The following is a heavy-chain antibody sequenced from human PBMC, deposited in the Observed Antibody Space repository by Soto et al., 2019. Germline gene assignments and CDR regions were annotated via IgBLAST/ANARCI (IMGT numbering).Heavy chain of an antibody. J-gene: IGHJ4*02. V-gene: IGHV4-4*07. Sequence: ASETLSLTCTVSGASITGSSYWSWIRQPAGKGLEWIGRFSLSGTTNYNPSLRSRVTMSADVSKNQFSLRLNSVTAADTALYYCARGMTPPGAPAWYYFDSWGQGTLVPVSS. D-gene: IGHD2-8*02. CDR3: ARGMTPPGAPAWYYFDS. CDR2: FSLSGTT. CDR1: GASITGSSY.